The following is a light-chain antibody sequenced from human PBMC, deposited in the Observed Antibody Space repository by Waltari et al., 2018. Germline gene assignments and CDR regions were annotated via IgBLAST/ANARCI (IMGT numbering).Light chain of an antibody. Sequence: EVVLTQSPATLSLSPGERATLSCMASQDVSRYLAWYQQKPGQAPRLLIYDTSNRATGIPARFSGSGSGTDFTLTISSLEPEDSAVYYCQQRRNWPPLSFGGGTKVEIK. CDR3: QQRRNWPPLS. V-gene: IGKV3-11*01. CDR2: DTS. CDR1: QDVSRY. J-gene: IGKJ4*01.